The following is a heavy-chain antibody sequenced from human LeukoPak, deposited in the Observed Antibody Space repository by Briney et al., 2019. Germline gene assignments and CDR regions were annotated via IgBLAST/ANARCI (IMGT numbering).Heavy chain of an antibody. V-gene: IGHV3-23*01. J-gene: IGHJ4*02. D-gene: IGHD3-16*01. CDR2: ISGSGGST. CDR3: AKDAPDRRLITFGGVAY. CDR1: GFTFSSYA. Sequence: PGGSLRLSCAASGFTFSSYAMSWVRQAPGKGLEWVSAISGSGGSTYYADSVKGRFTISRDNSKNTLYLQMNSLRAEDTAVYYCAKDAPDRRLITFGGVAYWGQGTLVTVSS.